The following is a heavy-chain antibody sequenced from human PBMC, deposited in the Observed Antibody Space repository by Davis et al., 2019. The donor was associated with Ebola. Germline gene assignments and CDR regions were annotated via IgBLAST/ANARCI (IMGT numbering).Heavy chain of an antibody. CDR3: ARETVVGGFYYYGMDV. CDR1: GYTFTSYA. CDR2: INAGNGNT. J-gene: IGHJ6*02. Sequence: ASVPVSCMASGYTFTSYAMHCVRQAPGQRLEWMGWINAGNGNTKYSQKFQGRVTITRDTSASTAYMELSSLRSEDTAVYYCARETVVGGFYYYGMDVWGQGTTVTVSS. V-gene: IGHV1-3*01. D-gene: IGHD3-16*01.